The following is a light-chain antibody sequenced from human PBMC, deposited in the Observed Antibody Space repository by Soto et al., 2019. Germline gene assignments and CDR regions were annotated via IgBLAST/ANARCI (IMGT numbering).Light chain of an antibody. CDR2: GAS. V-gene: IGKV3-15*01. J-gene: IGKJ5*01. Sequence: EIVMTQSPATLSVSPGERATLSCRASQSVSSNLAWYQQKPGQAPRLLIYGASTRATGIPARFSGSGSGTEFTLTISSLQSEDFAVYYCQQYNNRPPITFGQGTRLEIQ. CDR3: QQYNNRPPIT. CDR1: QSVSSN.